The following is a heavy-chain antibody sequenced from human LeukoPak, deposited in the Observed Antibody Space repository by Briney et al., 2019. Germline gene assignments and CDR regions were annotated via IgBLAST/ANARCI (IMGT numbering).Heavy chain of an antibody. CDR3: ARDSYYFGSGSDNTPYNWFDP. J-gene: IGHJ5*02. D-gene: IGHD3-10*01. CDR1: RGSISSNNW. Sequence: SETLSLTCAVSRGSISSNNWWSWVRQPPGKRLEWIAEIYHSGSTNYNPSLKSRVTISVDKSKNQFSLKLSSVTAADTAMYYCARDSYYFGSGSDNTPYNWFDPWGQGTLVTVSS. CDR2: IYHSGST. V-gene: IGHV4-4*02.